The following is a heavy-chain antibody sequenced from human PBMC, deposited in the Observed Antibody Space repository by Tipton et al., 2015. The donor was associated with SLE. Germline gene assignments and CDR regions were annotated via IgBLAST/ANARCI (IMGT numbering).Heavy chain of an antibody. V-gene: IGHV4-34*01. CDR1: GGSFSGYY. CDR2: INHSGST. Sequence: LRLSCAVYGGSFSGYYWSWIRQPPGKGLEWIGEINHSGSTNYNPSLKSRVTISVDTSKNQFFLKLNSVTAADTAVYYCAREPAASGWFDPWGQGALVTVSS. CDR3: AREPAASGWFDP. J-gene: IGHJ5*02. D-gene: IGHD2-2*01.